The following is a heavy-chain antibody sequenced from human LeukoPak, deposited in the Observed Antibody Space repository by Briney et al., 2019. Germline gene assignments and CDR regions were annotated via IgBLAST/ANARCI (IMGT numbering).Heavy chain of an antibody. J-gene: IGHJ4*02. V-gene: IGHV3-7*01. CDR1: GFTFSSYW. CDR2: IKPDGSEE. CDR3: ARVPDYGSGGVDY. D-gene: IGHD3-10*01. Sequence: GGSLRLSCAASGFTFSSYWMTWVRQAPGKGLEWVANIKPDGSEENYVDSLKGRFTISRDNAKNTLYLQMNSLRAEDTAVYYCARVPDYGSGGVDYWGQGTLVTVSS.